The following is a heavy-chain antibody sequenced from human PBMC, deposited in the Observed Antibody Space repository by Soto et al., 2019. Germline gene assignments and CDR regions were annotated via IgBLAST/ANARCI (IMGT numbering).Heavy chain of an antibody. V-gene: IGHV3-23*01. D-gene: IGHD4-17*01. CDR2: ISGSGGSA. J-gene: IGHJ4*02. CDR3: AKGGFTVTSVYFFDY. CDR1: GFTFSNYI. Sequence: PGGSLRLSCAASGFTFSNYIMNWVRQAPGKGLEWVTAISGSGGSAYHADSVKGRFTIFRDNSKNTLFLQMDSLRAEDTAVYYCAKGGFTVTSVYFFDYWAQGTLVTVSS.